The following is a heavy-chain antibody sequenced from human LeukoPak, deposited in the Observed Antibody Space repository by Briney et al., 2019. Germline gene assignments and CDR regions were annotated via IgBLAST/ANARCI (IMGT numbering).Heavy chain of an antibody. CDR1: GFTLSSYA. J-gene: IGHJ4*02. D-gene: IGHD3-9*01. CDR3: AKCTRVDWLPIDF. Sequence: GGSLRLSCAASGFTLSSYAMSWVRQAPGKGLEWVSAISGNGGSTYYADSVKGRFTISRDSSKNTLYLQMNSLRAEDTAVYYCAKCTRVDWLPIDFWGQGTLVTVSS. CDR2: ISGNGGST. V-gene: IGHV3-23*01.